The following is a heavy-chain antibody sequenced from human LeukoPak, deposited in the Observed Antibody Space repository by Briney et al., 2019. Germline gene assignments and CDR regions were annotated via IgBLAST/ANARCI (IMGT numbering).Heavy chain of an antibody. CDR3: AREGGDYYDSSGSYRGLPDS. D-gene: IGHD3-22*01. J-gene: IGHJ4*02. CDR2: IITSFGTA. Sequence: SVKVSCKSSGGTFSSYAISWVRQAPAQELEWMGRIITSFGTAKYAQKFQGRVTITPDESTITAYIELSSLRSEDTAVYYCAREGGDYYDSSGSYRGLPDSWGQGALVTVSS. CDR1: GGTFSSYA. V-gene: IGHV1-69*13.